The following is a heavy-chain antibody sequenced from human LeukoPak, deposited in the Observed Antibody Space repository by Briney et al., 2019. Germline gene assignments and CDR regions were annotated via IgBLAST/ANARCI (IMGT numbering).Heavy chain of an antibody. D-gene: IGHD2-2*01. J-gene: IGHJ6*03. Sequence: GGSLRLSCAASGFTFSSYSMNWVRQAPGKGLEWVSYISSSSSTIYYADSVKGRFTISRDNAKNSLYLQMNSLRAEDTAVYYCARGNVVVPVLGYMDVWGKGTTVTVSS. CDR1: GFTFSSYS. CDR2: ISSSSSTI. V-gene: IGHV3-48*04. CDR3: ARGNVVVPVLGYMDV.